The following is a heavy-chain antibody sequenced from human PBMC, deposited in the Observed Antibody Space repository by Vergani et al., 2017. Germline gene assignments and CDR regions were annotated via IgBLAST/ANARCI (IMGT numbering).Heavy chain of an antibody. CDR3: ATVATKPLYYFYSGLDV. V-gene: IGHV4-31*11. J-gene: IGHJ6*02. CDR1: GGSISSGGYY. D-gene: IGHD5-12*01. CDR2: IYSSEII. Sequence: QVQLQESGPGLVKPSQTLSLTCAVSGGSISSGGYYWSWIRQHPGKGLEWIGYIYSSEIINYNPSLKSRVTISVDTSKDQFSLKLSSVTAADTAVYYCATVATKPLYYFYSGLDVWGQGTTVTVSS.